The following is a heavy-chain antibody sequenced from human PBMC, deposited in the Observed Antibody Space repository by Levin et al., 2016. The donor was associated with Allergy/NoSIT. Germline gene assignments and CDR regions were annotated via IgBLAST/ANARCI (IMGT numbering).Heavy chain of an antibody. Sequence: ASVKVSCKASGYTFTGYYMHWVRQAPGQGLEWMGWINPNSGGTNYAQKFQGRVTMTRDTSISTAYMELSRLRSDDTAVYYCASGAGYCSSTSCHPYNWFDPWGQGTLVTVSS. D-gene: IGHD2-2*03. J-gene: IGHJ5*02. V-gene: IGHV1-2*02. CDR2: INPNSGGT. CDR1: GYTFTGYY. CDR3: ASGAGYCSSTSCHPYNWFDP.